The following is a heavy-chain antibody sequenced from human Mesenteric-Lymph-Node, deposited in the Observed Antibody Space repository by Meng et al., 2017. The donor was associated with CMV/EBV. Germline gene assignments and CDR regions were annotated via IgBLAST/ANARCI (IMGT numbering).Heavy chain of an antibody. CDR3: TKDYGSSTNSRYYGMDV. V-gene: IGHV3-43*01. D-gene: IGHD6-6*01. CDR2: ITWDGGST. J-gene: IGHJ6*02. Sequence: GESLKISCAASGFTFDVHNMHWVRRAPGKGLEWVSLITWDGGSTYYADSVRGRFTISRDNSKNSLYLQMNSLRTEDTALYYCTKDYGSSTNSRYYGMDVWGQGTTVTVSS. CDR1: GFTFDVHN.